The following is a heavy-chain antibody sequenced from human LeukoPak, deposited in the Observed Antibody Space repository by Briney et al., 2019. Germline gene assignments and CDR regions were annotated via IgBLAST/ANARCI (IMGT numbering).Heavy chain of an antibody. V-gene: IGHV1-2*04. D-gene: IGHD5-12*01. CDR3: ARAGRGSGNDLSPDNWFDP. CDR2: INPNSGGT. Sequence: ASVKVSCKASGYTFTGYYMHWVRQAPGQGLEWMGWINPNSGGTNYAQKFQGWVTMTRDTSISTAYMELSRLRSDDTAVYYCARAGRGSGNDLSPDNWFDPWGQGTLVTVSS. J-gene: IGHJ5*02. CDR1: GYTFTGYY.